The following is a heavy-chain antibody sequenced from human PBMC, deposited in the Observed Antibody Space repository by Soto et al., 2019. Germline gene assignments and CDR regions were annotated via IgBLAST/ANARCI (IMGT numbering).Heavy chain of an antibody. V-gene: IGHV3-74*01. CDR1: GFTFSSYW. D-gene: IGHD2-15*01. CDR3: ARDIPAGYCSGGSCHSADAFAI. J-gene: IGHJ3*02. CDR2: INSDGSST. Sequence: EVQLVESGGGLVQPGGSLRLSCAASGFTFSSYWMHWVRQAPGKGLVWVSRINSDGSSTSYADSVKGRFTISRDNAKNTLYLQMNSLRAEDTAVYYCARDIPAGYCSGGSCHSADAFAIWGQGTMVTVSS.